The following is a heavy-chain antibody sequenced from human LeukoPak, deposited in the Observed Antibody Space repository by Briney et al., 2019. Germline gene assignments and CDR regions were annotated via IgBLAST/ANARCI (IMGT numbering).Heavy chain of an antibody. J-gene: IGHJ3*02. Sequence: PGWSVSLSRAASGFTFRSYAMSWVRQAPAKGLAWVSAISDSGGSTYYAASVKGRFTIFRDNSKNTLYLSMNSLKAEGNAVSFFANLVATTGDAFDIWGQGTMVTVSS. CDR3: ANLVATTGDAFDI. CDR1: GFTFRSYA. V-gene: IGHV3-23*01. D-gene: IGHD2-15*01. CDR2: ISDSGGST.